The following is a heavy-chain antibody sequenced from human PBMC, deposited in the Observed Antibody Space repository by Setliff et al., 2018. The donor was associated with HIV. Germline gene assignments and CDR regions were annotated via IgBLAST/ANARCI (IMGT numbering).Heavy chain of an antibody. V-gene: IGHV4-30-4*08. J-gene: IGHJ5*02. CDR2: IYYSGST. Sequence: PSETLSLTCTVSGASINSGGYYWSWIRQLTGKDLGWRGYIYYSGSTYYNSSLKSPVTISVDKSKKRVSLKLTSVTAADTAVYYCARLHTYYGSWYFDRWGQGILVTVSS. CDR3: ARLHTYYGSWYFDR. CDR1: GASINSGGYY. D-gene: IGHD3-10*01.